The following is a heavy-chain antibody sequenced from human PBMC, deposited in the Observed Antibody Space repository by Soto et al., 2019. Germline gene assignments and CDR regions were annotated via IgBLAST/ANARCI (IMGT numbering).Heavy chain of an antibody. Sequence: QVQLVQSGAEVKKPGASVKVSCKASGYTFTSYYMHWLRQAPGQGLEWMGIINPSGGSTSYAQKFQGRVTMTRDTSTSTVYMDLSSLRSEDTALYYCARADYGDHLPYFDCWGQGTLVTVSS. CDR2: INPSGGST. CDR1: GYTFTSYY. J-gene: IGHJ4*02. CDR3: ARADYGDHLPYFDC. V-gene: IGHV1-46*01. D-gene: IGHD4-17*01.